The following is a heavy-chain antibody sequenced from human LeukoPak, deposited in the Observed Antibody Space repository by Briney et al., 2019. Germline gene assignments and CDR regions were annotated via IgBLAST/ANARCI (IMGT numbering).Heavy chain of an antibody. Sequence: ASVKVSCKASGYTFTSYYIHWVRQAPGQGLEWMGLINPSGGSTNYAQKFQGRVTMTRDTSTSTVYMELSSLRSEDTAVYYCATGGRGAVAFDIWGQGTMVTVSS. D-gene: IGHD3-10*01. J-gene: IGHJ3*02. CDR3: ATGGRGAVAFDI. CDR1: GYTFTSYY. CDR2: INPSGGST. V-gene: IGHV1-46*01.